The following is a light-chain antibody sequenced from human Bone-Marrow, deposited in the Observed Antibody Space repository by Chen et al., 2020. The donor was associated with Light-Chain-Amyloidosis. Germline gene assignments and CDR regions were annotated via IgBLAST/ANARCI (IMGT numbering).Light chain of an antibody. V-gene: IGLV3-25*03. CDR1: GLPTQY. Sequence: SDDLTHPPAVSVSPGQTARISCSGDGLPTQYSSWYQLRPGQAPRLLIFKDNERPSGIPERFSGSSSGTIVTLTINGVQAEDEADYYCQSAITDGVSMFFGGGTRLTVL. CDR3: QSAITDGVSMF. CDR2: KDN. J-gene: IGLJ2*01.